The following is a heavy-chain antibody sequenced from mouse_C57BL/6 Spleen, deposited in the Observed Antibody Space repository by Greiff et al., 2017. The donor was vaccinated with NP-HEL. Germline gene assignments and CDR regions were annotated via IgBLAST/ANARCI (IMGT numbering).Heavy chain of an antibody. CDR2: LSDGGSYT. CDR3: ARDPDYYGSSGHYFDY. J-gene: IGHJ2*01. V-gene: IGHV5-4*01. D-gene: IGHD1-1*01. Sequence: DVQLVESGGGLVKPGGSLKLSCAASGFTFSSYAMSWVRQTPEKRLEWVATLSDGGSYTYYPDNVTDRFTISIDNAKNYLYLQMSHLKSEDTAMYYCARDPDYYGSSGHYFDYWGQGTTLTVSS. CDR1: GFTFSSYA.